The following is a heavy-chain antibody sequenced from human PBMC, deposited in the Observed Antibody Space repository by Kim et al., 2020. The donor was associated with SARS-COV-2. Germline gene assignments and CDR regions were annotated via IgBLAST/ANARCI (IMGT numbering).Heavy chain of an antibody. V-gene: IGHV3-21*01. CDR2: ISSSSSNI. D-gene: IGHD7-27*01. CDR1: GFTFSSYS. Sequence: GGSLRLSCAASGFTFSSYSMNWVRQAPGKGLESVSSISSSSSNIYYADSVKGRFTISRDNAKNSLYLQMNSLRAEDTAVYYCARVPRQLTGESGEYCDYWGQGTLVTVSS. CDR3: ARVPRQLTGESGEYCDY. J-gene: IGHJ4*02.